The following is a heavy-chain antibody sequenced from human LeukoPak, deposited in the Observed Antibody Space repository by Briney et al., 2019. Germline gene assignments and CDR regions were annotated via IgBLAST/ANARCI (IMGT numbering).Heavy chain of an antibody. Sequence: GGSLRLSCVASGFTFSSYAMSWVRQAPGKGLEWVSAISGSGGSTYYADSVKGRFTNSRDNSKNTLYLQMNSLRAEDTAVYYCAKDRKLITMISLSYWGQGTLVTVSS. CDR3: AKDRKLITMISLSY. CDR1: GFTFSSYA. D-gene: IGHD3-22*01. J-gene: IGHJ4*02. CDR2: ISGSGGST. V-gene: IGHV3-23*01.